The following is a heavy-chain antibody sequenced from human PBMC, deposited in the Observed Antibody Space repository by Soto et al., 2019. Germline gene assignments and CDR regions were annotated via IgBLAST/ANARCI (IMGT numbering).Heavy chain of an antibody. Sequence: SETLSLTCTVSGGSISSYYWSWIRQPPGKGLEWIGYIYYSGSTNYNPSLKSRVTISVDTSKNQFSLKLSSVTAADTAVYYRARSSQGYNWFDPWGQGTLVTVSS. V-gene: IGHV4-59*01. J-gene: IGHJ5*02. CDR1: GGSISSYY. CDR3: ARSSQGYNWFDP. D-gene: IGHD2-2*01. CDR2: IYYSGST.